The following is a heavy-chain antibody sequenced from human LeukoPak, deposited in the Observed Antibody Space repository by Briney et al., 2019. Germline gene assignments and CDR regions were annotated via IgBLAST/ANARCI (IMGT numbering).Heavy chain of an antibody. CDR3: AKGGTTVVDY. CDR1: GFTVSSNY. V-gene: IGHV3-53*01. D-gene: IGHD4-23*01. Sequence: PGGSLRLSCAASGFTVSSNYMSWVRQAPGKGLEWVSVIYSGGSTYYADSVKGRFTISRDNAKNTLYLRMNSLRAEDTAVCYCAKGGTTVVDYWGQGTLVTVSS. CDR2: IYSGGST. J-gene: IGHJ4*02.